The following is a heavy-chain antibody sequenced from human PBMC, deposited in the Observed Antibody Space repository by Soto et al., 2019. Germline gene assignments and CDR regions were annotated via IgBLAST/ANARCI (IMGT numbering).Heavy chain of an antibody. CDR3: GRVVEGANRHTDPDS. J-gene: IGHJ5*01. CDR1: GVSIHNSHSF. V-gene: IGHV4-39*01. D-gene: IGHD2-21*01. CDR2: VSHNGGA. Sequence: QVHLQESGPGLVKPSETLSLTCTVSGVSIHNSHSFWAWIRQPPGKGLQCIASVSHNGGAHYNSSLTSRVTLSVDTANNQVSLRMRSLTAADTAFYYCGRVVEGANRHTDPDSWGQGILVTVSS.